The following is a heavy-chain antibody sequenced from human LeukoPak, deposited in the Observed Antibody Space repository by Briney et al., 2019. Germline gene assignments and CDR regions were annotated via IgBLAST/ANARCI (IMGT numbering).Heavy chain of an antibody. J-gene: IGHJ4*02. CDR1: GGSFSGYY. V-gene: IGHV4-34*01. D-gene: IGHD6-13*01. CDR2: INHSGST. Sequence: SEALSLTCAVYGGSFSGYYWSWIRQPPGKGLEWIGEINHSGSTNYNPSLKSRVTISVDTSKNQFSLKLSSVTAADTAVYYCASLSSSWYPLFDYWGQGTLVTVSS. CDR3: ASLSSSWYPLFDY.